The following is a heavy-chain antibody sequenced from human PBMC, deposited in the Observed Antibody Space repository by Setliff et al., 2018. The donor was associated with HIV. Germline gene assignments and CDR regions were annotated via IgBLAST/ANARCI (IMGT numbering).Heavy chain of an antibody. V-gene: IGHV1-2*02. J-gene: IGHJ5*01. D-gene: IGHD6-19*01. Sequence: ASVKVSCKASGYSFTGYYIHWVRQAPGQGLEWMGWINPSSGATNYAQKFEDKVTMTRDTSLSTGYMNLSRLRSDDTAVYYCARGGEIALAAHRRWLDSWGQGTRVTVSS. CDR3: ARGGEIALAAHRRWLDS. CDR2: INPSSGAT. CDR1: GYSFTGYY.